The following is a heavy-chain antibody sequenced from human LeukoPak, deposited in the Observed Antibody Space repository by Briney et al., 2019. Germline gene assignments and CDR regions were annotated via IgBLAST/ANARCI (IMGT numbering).Heavy chain of an antibody. Sequence: PGGSLRLSCAASGFTFSSYAMHWVRQAPGKGLEWVAVISYDGSNNYYADSVKGRFTISRDNSKNTLYLQMNSLRAEDTAVYYCAKDQGYGGLFFDYWGQGTLVTVSS. J-gene: IGHJ4*02. CDR2: ISYDGSNN. CDR1: GFTFSSYA. V-gene: IGHV3-30-3*01. D-gene: IGHD5-12*01. CDR3: AKDQGYGGLFFDY.